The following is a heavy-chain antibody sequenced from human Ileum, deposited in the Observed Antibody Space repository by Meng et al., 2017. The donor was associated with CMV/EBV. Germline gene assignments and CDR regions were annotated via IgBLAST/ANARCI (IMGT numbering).Heavy chain of an antibody. CDR2: ISSSSSTI. D-gene: IGHD3-10*02. Sequence: GGSLRLSCAASGFTFSSYSMNWVRQAPGKGLEWVSYISSSSSTIYYADSVKGRFTISRDNAKNSLYLQMNSLRAEDTAVYYCARGTHWNVPGGYFDYWGQGTLVTVSS. CDR3: ARGTHWNVPGGYFDY. J-gene: IGHJ4*02. CDR1: GFTFSSYS. V-gene: IGHV3-48*04.